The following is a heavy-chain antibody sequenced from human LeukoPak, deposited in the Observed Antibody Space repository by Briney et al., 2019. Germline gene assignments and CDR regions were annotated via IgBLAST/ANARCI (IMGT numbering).Heavy chain of an antibody. J-gene: IGHJ3*02. Sequence: GGSLRLSCAASGFTFSSYSMNWVRQAPGKGLEWVSSISSSNNYIYCADSVKGRFTISRDNAQNSLYLQMDSLRAEDTAVYYCARDFLVVNAFDIWGQGTMVTVSS. CDR2: ISSSNNYI. CDR3: ARDFLVVNAFDI. D-gene: IGHD2-15*01. V-gene: IGHV3-21*01. CDR1: GFTFSSYS.